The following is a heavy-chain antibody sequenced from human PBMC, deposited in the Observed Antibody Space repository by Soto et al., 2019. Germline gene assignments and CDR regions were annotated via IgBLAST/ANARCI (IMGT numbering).Heavy chain of an antibody. Sequence: ASVKVSCKASGYTFTSYGISWVRQAPGQGLEWMGWISAYNGNTNYAQKLQGRVTMTTDTSTSTAYMELRSLRSDDTAVYYCARFLIGESWSDAFDIWGQGTMVTVSS. CDR1: GYTFTSYG. D-gene: IGHD3-9*01. CDR2: ISAYNGNT. J-gene: IGHJ3*02. V-gene: IGHV1-18*01. CDR3: ARFLIGESWSDAFDI.